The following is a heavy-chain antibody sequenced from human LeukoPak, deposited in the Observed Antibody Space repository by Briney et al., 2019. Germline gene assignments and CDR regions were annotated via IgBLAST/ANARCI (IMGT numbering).Heavy chain of an antibody. CDR2: INPNSGAT. CDR1: GYIFTGYY. D-gene: IGHD1-1*01. J-gene: IGHJ5*02. Sequence: GASVKVSCRASGYIFTGYYMHWVRQAPGQGLEWMGWINPNSGATNYAQNFQGRVTMTRDTSISTAYMEPSRLRTDDTAFYYCARTGTPTADWFDPWGQGTLVTVSS. CDR3: ARTGTPTADWFDP. V-gene: IGHV1-2*02.